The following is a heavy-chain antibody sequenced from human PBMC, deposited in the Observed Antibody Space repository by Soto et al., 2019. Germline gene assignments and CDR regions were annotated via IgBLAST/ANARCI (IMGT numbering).Heavy chain of an antibody. V-gene: IGHV1-18*01. D-gene: IGHD6-19*01. CDR3: ASRSHSSGWYMRSYYYYGMDV. J-gene: IGHJ6*02. Sequence: ASVKVSCKASGYSFPSYGISWVRQAPGQGLEWMGWISIHNRNTYYAEKFQGRVTMTADTSTTTAHLELRSLRSDDTAVYYCASRSHSSGWYMRSYYYYGMDVWGQGTTVTVSS. CDR2: ISIHNRNT. CDR1: GYSFPSYG.